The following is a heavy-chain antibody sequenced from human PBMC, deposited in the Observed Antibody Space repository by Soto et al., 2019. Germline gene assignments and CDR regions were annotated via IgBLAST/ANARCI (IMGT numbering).Heavy chain of an antibody. CDR1: GFSFNDAW. CDR3: ATDQGDSSSFASFDY. J-gene: IGHJ4*02. Sequence: EVQLVESGGGFVQPGGSLRLSCAASGFSFNDAWMNWVRQAPGKGLEWVGHIESITDGGATDYAAPVEGRFTISRDDSKNTLYLQMNSLKTEDTAVYFCATDQGDSSSFASFDYWGQGALVTVSS. D-gene: IGHD6-13*01. V-gene: IGHV3-15*07. CDR2: IESITDGGAT.